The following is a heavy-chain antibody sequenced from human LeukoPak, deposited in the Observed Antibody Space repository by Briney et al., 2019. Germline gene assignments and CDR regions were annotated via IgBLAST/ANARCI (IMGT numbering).Heavy chain of an antibody. CDR1: GGSISSGDYY. CDR3: ARGVWGWDYFDY. J-gene: IGHJ4*02. CDR2: IYYSGST. D-gene: IGHD6-19*01. V-gene: IGHV4-30-4*08. Sequence: SETLSLTCTVSGGSISSGDYYWSWIRQPPGKGLEWIGYIYYSGSTYYNPSLKSRVTISVDTSKNQFSLKLSSVTAADTAVYYCARGVWGWDYFDYWGQGTLVTVSS.